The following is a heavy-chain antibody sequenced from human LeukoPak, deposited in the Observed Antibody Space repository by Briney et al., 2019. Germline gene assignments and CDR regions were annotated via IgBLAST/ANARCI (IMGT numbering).Heavy chain of an antibody. CDR3: ARGGNYFLSS. D-gene: IGHD1-7*01. V-gene: IGHV3-74*01. CDR1: GFIFNNYY. CDR2: LNGDGTST. J-gene: IGHJ4*02. Sequence: GGSLGLSCAASGFIFNNYYIHWVRQAPGKGLVWVSRLNGDGTSTNYADSVKGRFTVSRDNTKNTVYLQMNSLRAEDTAVYYCARGGNYFLSSWGQGTPVTVSS.